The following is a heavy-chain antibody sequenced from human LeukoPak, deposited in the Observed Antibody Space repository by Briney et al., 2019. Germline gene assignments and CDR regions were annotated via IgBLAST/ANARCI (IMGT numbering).Heavy chain of an antibody. V-gene: IGHV4-59*12. CDR3: ARGPTYQPIDF. CDR2: IYYSGST. D-gene: IGHD2-2*01. Sequence: SETLSLTCTVSGGSISSYYWSWIRQPPGKGLEWIGYIYYSGSTNYNPSLKSRVTISVDTSKNQFSLKLSSVTAADTAVYYCARGPTYQPIDFWGQGTLVTVSS. CDR1: GGSISSYY. J-gene: IGHJ4*02.